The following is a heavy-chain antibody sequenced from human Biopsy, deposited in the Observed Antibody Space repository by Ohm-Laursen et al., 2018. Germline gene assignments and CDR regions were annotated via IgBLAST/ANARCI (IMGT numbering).Heavy chain of an antibody. V-gene: IGHV4-34*01. D-gene: IGHD1-26*01. CDR2: ITQSGST. J-gene: IGHJ4*02. CDR3: ARVGVGAPSIDYFDS. Sequence: SDTLSLTCVVYGGSFNGYFWSWIRQPPGKGLEWIGDITQSGSTNYSPSLKSRVTISVDRSKNHFSLELSSVAAADTAVYYCARVGVGAPSIDYFDSWGQGALVTVSS. CDR1: GGSFNGYF.